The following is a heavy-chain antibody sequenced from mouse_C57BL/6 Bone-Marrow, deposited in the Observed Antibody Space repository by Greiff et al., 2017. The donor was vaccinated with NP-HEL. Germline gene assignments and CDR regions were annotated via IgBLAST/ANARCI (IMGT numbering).Heavy chain of an antibody. CDR1: GYAFTNYL. CDR3: AITTVVAKDFDY. J-gene: IGHJ2*01. V-gene: IGHV1-54*01. Sequence: VQLQQSGAELVRPGTSVKVSCKASGYAFTNYLIEWVKQRPGQGLEWIGVINPGSGGTNYNEKFKGKATLTADKSSSTAYMQLSSLTSEDSAVYFCAITTVVAKDFDYWGQGTTLTVSS. CDR2: INPGSGGT. D-gene: IGHD1-1*01.